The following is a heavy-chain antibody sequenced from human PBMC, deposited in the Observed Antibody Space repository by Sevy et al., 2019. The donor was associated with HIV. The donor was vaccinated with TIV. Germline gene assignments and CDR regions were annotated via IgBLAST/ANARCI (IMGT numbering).Heavy chain of an antibody. Sequence: GGSLRLSCAASGFTFSNAWMNWVRQAPGKGLEWVGRIKSKTDGETTDYAAPVKGRFTISRDDSKNTLYLQMNSLKTEDTAVYYCTTDGGGYNYGYSFDYWGQGTLVTVSS. V-gene: IGHV3-15*07. CDR1: GFTFSNAW. J-gene: IGHJ4*02. CDR3: TTDGGGYNYGYSFDY. CDR2: IKSKTDGETT. D-gene: IGHD5-18*01.